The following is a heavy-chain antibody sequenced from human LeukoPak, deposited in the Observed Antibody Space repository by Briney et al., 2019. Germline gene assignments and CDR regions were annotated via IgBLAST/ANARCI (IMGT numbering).Heavy chain of an antibody. D-gene: IGHD3-3*01. CDR3: ARGDYNFWSGFDY. J-gene: IGHJ4*02. V-gene: IGHV1-46*01. Sequence: GASVKVSCKASGYTITDYYMHWVRQAPGQGLEWMGIINPSGGSTSYAQKFQGRVTMTRDTSTSTVYMELRSLRSEDTAVYYCARGDYNFWSGFDYWGQGTLVTVSS. CDR1: GYTITDYY. CDR2: INPSGGST.